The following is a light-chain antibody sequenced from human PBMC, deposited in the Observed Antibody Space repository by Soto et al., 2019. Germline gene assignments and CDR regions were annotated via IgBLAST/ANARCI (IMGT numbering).Light chain of an antibody. CDR2: AAF. CDR1: QTISSW. CDR3: QQSSSSPWT. Sequence: DIQMTQSPSPLSASVGDRVTITCRASQTISSWLAWYQQKPGKAPKLLIYAAFTLQTGVSSRFIGSGSGTDFTLTINSLQPEDFATYYCQQSSSSPWTFGQGTK. V-gene: IGKV1-39*01. J-gene: IGKJ1*01.